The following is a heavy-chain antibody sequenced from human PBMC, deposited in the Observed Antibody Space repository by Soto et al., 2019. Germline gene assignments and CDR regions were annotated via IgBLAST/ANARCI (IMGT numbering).Heavy chain of an antibody. CDR3: AKENVPRHNYYGMDV. Sequence: PVGSLRLSCAASGFTFSSYGMHWVRQAPGKGLEWVAVISYDGSNKYYADSVKGRFTISRDNSKNTLYLQMNSLRAEDTAVYYCAKENVPRHNYYGMDVWGQGTTVTVSS. D-gene: IGHD2-21*01. CDR2: ISYDGSNK. J-gene: IGHJ6*02. V-gene: IGHV3-30*18. CDR1: GFTFSSYG.